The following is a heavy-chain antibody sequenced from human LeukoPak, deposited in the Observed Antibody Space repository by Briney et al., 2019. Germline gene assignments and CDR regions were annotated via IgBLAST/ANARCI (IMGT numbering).Heavy chain of an antibody. CDR1: GGSLSGYY. CDR3: ARTYYDFWSGYLGYFDY. J-gene: IGHJ4*02. D-gene: IGHD3-3*01. CDR2: VYYSGTT. V-gene: IGHV4-59*01. Sequence: SETLSLTCTVSGGSLSGYYWNWIRQSPGGGLEWIGFVYYSGTTFYNPSLKSRVTISIDTPNNQISLKLNSVTTADTAVYYCARTYYDFWSGYLGYFDYWGQGTLVTVSS.